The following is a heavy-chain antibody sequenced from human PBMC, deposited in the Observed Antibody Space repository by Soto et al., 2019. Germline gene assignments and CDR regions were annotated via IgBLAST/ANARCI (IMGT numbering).Heavy chain of an antibody. J-gene: IGHJ4*02. V-gene: IGHV4-59*01. CDR2: IYYSGST. CDR1: GGSINNYY. Sequence: TSETLSLTCTVSGGSINNYYWSWIRQPPGKGLEWIGYIYYSGSTNYNPSLKSRVTISVGTSKNQFSLKLSSVTAADTAVYYCARVRITFLGTPLTDYWGQGTLVTVSS. CDR3: ARVRITFLGTPLTDY. D-gene: IGHD3-3*02.